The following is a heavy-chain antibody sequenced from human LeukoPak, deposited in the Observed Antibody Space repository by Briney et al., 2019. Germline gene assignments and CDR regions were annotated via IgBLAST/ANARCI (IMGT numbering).Heavy chain of an antibody. Sequence: ASVKVSCKASGYTFTGYYMHWVRQAPGQGLEWMGWINPNSGATNYAQKFQGRVTMTRDTSISTAYMELSRLRSDDTAVYYCARDLGYCSSTSCYNWFDPWGQGTLVTVSS. CDR1: GYTFTGYY. D-gene: IGHD2-2*01. J-gene: IGHJ5*02. V-gene: IGHV1-2*02. CDR3: ARDLGYCSSTSCYNWFDP. CDR2: INPNSGAT.